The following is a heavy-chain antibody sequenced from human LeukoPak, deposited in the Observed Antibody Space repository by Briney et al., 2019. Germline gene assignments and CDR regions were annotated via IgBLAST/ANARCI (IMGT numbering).Heavy chain of an antibody. CDR3: AGANAYYYYYYMDV. CDR1: GGTFSSYA. J-gene: IGHJ6*03. CDR2: IIPIFGTA. Sequence: GASVKVSCKASGGTFSSYAISWVRQAPGQGLEWMGGIIPIFGTANYAQKFQGRVTITTDESTSTAYMELSSLRSEDMAVYYCAGANAYYYYYYMDVWGKGTTVTVSS. V-gene: IGHV1-69*05.